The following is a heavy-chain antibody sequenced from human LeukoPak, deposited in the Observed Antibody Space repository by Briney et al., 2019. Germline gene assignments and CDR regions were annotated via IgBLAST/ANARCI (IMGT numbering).Heavy chain of an antibody. CDR2: IYTSGST. V-gene: IGHV4-4*07. J-gene: IGHJ4*02. CDR3: ARELKRYSSGPEGY. Sequence: PSETLSLTCTVSGGSISSYYWSWIRQPAGKGLEWIGRIYTSGSTNYNPSLKSRVTMSVDTSKNQFSLKLSSVTAADTAVYYCARELKRYSSGPEGYWGQGTLVTVSS. D-gene: IGHD2-15*01. CDR1: GGSISSYY.